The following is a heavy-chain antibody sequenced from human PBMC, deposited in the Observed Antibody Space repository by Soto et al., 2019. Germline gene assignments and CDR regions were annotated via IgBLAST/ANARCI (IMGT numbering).Heavy chain of an antibody. CDR2: IYYSGST. V-gene: IGHV4-31*03. CDR3: AREAVRGVSGFDP. Sequence: QVQLQESGPGLVKPSQTLSLTCTVSGGSISSGGYYWSWIRQHPGKGLEWIGYIYYSGSTYYNPSLKSRVTISVDTSKNPFSLKLSSVTAADTAVYYCAREAVRGVSGFDPWGQGTLVTVSS. D-gene: IGHD3-10*01. CDR1: GGSISSGGYY. J-gene: IGHJ5*02.